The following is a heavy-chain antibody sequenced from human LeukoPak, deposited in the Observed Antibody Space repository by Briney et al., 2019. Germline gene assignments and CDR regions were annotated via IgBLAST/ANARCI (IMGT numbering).Heavy chain of an antibody. J-gene: IGHJ5*02. D-gene: IGHD3-22*01. V-gene: IGHV1-8*01. CDR2: ASPNSGNA. CDR3: ARLLHDSRAYYQGFDP. Sequence: ASVKVSCKTSGYTFAGYDINWVRQATGQGLEWMGWASPNSGNAGYAQKFQGRVAMTTDTSITTAYMELSSLTSEDTAVYYCARLLHDSRAYYQGFDPWGQGSLVTVSS. CDR1: GYTFAGYD.